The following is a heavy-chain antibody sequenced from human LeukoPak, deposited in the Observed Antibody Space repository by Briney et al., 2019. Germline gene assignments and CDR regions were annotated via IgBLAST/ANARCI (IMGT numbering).Heavy chain of an antibody. CDR2: IYSGGST. CDR3: VNGRCSGASCYGGDY. Sequence: PGGSLRLSCAASGFTVSSNYMSWVRQAPGKGLEWVSVIYSGGSTYYSDSVKGRFTISRDNSKNTLYLQMSSLRPEDTAVYYCVNGRCSGASCYGGDYWGQGTLVTVSS. D-gene: IGHD2-2*01. J-gene: IGHJ4*02. CDR1: GFTVSSNY. V-gene: IGHV3-66*01.